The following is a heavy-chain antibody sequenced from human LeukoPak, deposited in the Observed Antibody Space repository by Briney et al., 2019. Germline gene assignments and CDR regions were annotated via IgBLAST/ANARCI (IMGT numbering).Heavy chain of an antibody. D-gene: IGHD1-26*01. J-gene: IGHJ5*02. CDR1: GGSISSSGYY. CDR2: IYYSGST. V-gene: IGHV4-39*01. Sequence: SETLSLTCTVSGGSISSSGYYWGWIRQPPGKGLEWIASIYYSGSTYYNPSLKSRVTISVDTSKNQLSLKLGSLTAADTAVYYCARHEYSGSYYGLSWFDPWGQGTLVTVSS. CDR3: ARHEYSGSYYGLSWFDP.